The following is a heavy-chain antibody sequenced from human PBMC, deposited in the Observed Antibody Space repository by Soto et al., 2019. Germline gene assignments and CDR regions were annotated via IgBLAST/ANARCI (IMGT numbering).Heavy chain of an antibody. V-gene: IGHV3-7*05. CDR1: GFTLRNSR. D-gene: IGHD5-12*01. Sequence: GGSLRLSCAASGFTLRNSRMSWVRQAPGKGLEWVANIKQDGSDTYYVDSVKGRFTISRDNAKNSLYLQMNSLRAEDTALYYCARDLSGYVPFDYWGQGTLVTVSS. CDR2: IKQDGSDT. CDR3: ARDLSGYVPFDY. J-gene: IGHJ4*02.